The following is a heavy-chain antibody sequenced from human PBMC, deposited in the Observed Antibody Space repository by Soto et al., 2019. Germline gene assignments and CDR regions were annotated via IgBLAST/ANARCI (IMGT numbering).Heavy chain of an antibody. CDR3: ARDRFLEWLLGSYYYYGMDV. CDR1: GYTFTSYG. D-gene: IGHD3-3*01. J-gene: IGHJ6*02. CDR2: ISAYNGNT. Sequence: ASVKVSCKASGYTFTSYGISWVRQAPGQGLEWMGWISAYNGNTNYAQKLQGRVTMTTDTSTSTAYMELRSLRSDDTAVYYCARDRFLEWLLGSYYYYGMDVWGQGTTVTVYS. V-gene: IGHV1-18*01.